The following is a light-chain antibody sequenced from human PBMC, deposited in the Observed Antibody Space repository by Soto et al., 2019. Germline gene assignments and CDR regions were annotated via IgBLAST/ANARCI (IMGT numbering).Light chain of an antibody. CDR2: EVS. CDR3: SSYAGTNNFVV. Sequence: QSVLTQPPSASGSPGQSVTISFTGTSSDVGDYNYVSWYQQHPGKAPKLMIYEVSKRPSGVPHRFSGSKSGNTASLTVSGLQAEDEADYYCSSYAGTNNFVVFGTGTKVTVL. CDR1: SSDVGDYNY. J-gene: IGLJ1*01. V-gene: IGLV2-8*01.